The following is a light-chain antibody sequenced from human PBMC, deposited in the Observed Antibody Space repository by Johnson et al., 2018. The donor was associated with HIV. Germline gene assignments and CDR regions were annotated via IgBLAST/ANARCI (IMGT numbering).Light chain of an antibody. CDR3: GTWDSSLSGV. Sequence: QSVLTQPPSVSAAPGQKVTISCSGSSSNIGNNYVSWYQQLPRTAPKLLIYDNDKRPSGIPDRFSGSKSGTSATLGITGLQTGDEADYYCGTWDSSLSGVFGTGTKATVL. J-gene: IGLJ1*01. CDR1: SSNIGNNY. CDR2: DND. V-gene: IGLV1-51*01.